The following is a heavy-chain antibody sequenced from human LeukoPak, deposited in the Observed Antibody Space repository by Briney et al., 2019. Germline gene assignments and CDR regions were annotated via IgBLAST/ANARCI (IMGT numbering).Heavy chain of an antibody. D-gene: IGHD3-22*01. CDR3: ARTNDYDSSGYYSWDYYYYMDV. J-gene: IGHJ6*03. CDR2: IYYSGST. CDR1: GGSISSSTYY. V-gene: IGHV4-39*07. Sequence: SETLSLTCTVSGGSISSSTYYWGWLRQPPGKGLEWIGNIYYSGSTYYNPSLESRVTISVHTSKNQFSLKLSSVTAADTAVYYCARTNDYDSSGYYSWDYYYYMDVWGKGTTVTVSS.